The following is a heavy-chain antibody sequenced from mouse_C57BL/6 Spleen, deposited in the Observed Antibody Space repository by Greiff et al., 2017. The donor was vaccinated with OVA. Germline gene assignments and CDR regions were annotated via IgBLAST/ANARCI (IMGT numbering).Heavy chain of an antibody. CDR2: INPNNGGT. J-gene: IGHJ2*01. D-gene: IGHD4-1*01. Sequence: EVQLQQSGPELVKPGASVKISCKASGYTFTDYYMNWVKQSPGKSLEWIGDINPNNGGTSYNQKFKGKATVTVDKSSSTAYMELRSLTSEDSAVYYCARETGLDYWGQGTTLTVSS. CDR1: GYTFTDYY. CDR3: ARETGLDY. V-gene: IGHV1-26*01.